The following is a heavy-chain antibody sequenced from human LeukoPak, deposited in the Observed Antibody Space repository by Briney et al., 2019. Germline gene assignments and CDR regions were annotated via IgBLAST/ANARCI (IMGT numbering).Heavy chain of an antibody. Sequence: PSETLSLTCTVSGGSISSYYWSWTRQPAGKGLEWIGRIYTSGSTNYNPSLKSRVTMSVDTSKNQFSLKLSSVTAADTAVYYCARARAYCSGGSCYSYNFDYWGQGTLVTVSS. J-gene: IGHJ4*02. CDR1: GGSISSYY. CDR3: ARARAYCSGGSCYSYNFDY. CDR2: IYTSGST. D-gene: IGHD2-15*01. V-gene: IGHV4-4*07.